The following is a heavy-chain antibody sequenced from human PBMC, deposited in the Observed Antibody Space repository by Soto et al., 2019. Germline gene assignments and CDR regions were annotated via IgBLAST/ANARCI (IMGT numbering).Heavy chain of an antibody. V-gene: IGHV4-31*03. CDR3: ARAPFMITFGGVIVNGNFDY. CDR2: IYYSGST. J-gene: IGHJ4*02. CDR1: GGSISSGGYY. D-gene: IGHD3-16*02. Sequence: SETLSLTCTVSGGSISSGGYYWSWIRQHPGKGLEWIGYIYYSGSTYYNPSLKSRVTISVDTSKNQFSLKLSSVTAADTAVYYCARAPFMITFGGVIVNGNFDYWGQGTLVTVSS.